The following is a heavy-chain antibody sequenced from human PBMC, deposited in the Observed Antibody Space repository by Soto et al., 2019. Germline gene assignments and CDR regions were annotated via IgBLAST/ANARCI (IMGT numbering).Heavy chain of an antibody. CDR2: IIPIFGTA. J-gene: IGHJ3*02. CDR3: ARHQGSYYDSSGYQMGGDAFDI. D-gene: IGHD3-22*01. V-gene: IGHV1-69*13. Sequence: GASVKVSCKASGGTFSSYAISWVRQAPGQGLEWMGGIIPIFGTANYAQKFQGRVTITADESTSTAYMELSSLRSEDTAVYYCARHQGSYYDSSGYQMGGDAFDIWGQGTMVTVSS. CDR1: GGTFSSYA.